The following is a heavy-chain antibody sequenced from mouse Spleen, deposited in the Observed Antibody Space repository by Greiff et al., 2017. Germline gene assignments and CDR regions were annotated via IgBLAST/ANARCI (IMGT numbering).Heavy chain of an antibody. D-gene: IGHD2-10*02. CDR2: IDPENGDT. CDR3: NRYGNYVEVAMDY. J-gene: IGHJ4*01. V-gene: IGHV14-4*02. CDR1: GFNIKDYY. Sequence: VTLKECGAELVRSGASVKLSCTASGFNIKDYYMHWVKQRPEQGLEWIGWIDPENGDTEYAPKFQGKATMTADTSSNTAYLQLSSLTSEDTAVYYCNRYGNYVEVAMDYWGQGTSVTVSS.